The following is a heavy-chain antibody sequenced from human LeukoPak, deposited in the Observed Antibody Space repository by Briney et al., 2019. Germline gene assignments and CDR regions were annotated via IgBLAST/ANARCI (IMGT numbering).Heavy chain of an antibody. CDR1: GFTFSNAW. CDR3: TTAVSEAGTDSDY. CDR2: IKSKTDGGAT. J-gene: IGHJ4*02. Sequence: GGSLRLSCAVSGFTFSNAWMSWVRQAPGKGLEWVGRIKSKTDGGATDYAAPVKGRFIISRDDSKNTLYLQTNSLKTEDTAVYYCTTAVSEAGTDSDYWGQGTLVTVSS. V-gene: IGHV3-15*01. D-gene: IGHD6-19*01.